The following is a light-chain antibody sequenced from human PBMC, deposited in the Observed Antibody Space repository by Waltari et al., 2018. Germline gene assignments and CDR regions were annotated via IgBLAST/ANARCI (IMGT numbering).Light chain of an antibody. CDR2: DVL. CDR1: ASDYGGFDY. CDR3: SSYSSGSTLVV. V-gene: IGLV2-14*03. Sequence: QSPLTQPASLSGSPGQSITISCTGPASDYGGFDYGPWYQHHPGKAPKVVIYDVLKRPSGVSNRFSGSKSGNTASLTISGLQAEDEASYYCSSYSSGSTLVVFGGGTKLTVL. J-gene: IGLJ2*01.